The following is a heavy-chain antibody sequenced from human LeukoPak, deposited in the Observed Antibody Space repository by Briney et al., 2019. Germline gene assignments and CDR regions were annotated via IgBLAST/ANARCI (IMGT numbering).Heavy chain of an antibody. CDR3: ARRTTGEYYFDY. J-gene: IGHJ4*02. D-gene: IGHD7-27*01. Sequence: GESLKISCKGSGYSFTNDWIGWVRQMPGKGLEWMGIIYPGDSDTRYSPSFQGQVTISADKSISTTYLQWSSLRASDTAMYYCARRTTGEYYFDYWGQGTLVTVSS. CDR2: IYPGDSDT. CDR1: GYSFTNDW. V-gene: IGHV5-51*01.